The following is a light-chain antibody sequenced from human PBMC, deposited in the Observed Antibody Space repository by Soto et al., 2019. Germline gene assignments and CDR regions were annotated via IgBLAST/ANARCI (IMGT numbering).Light chain of an antibody. CDR1: QSVSNA. Sequence: ELVMTQSPGTLSVSPGERATLSCRASQSVSNALAWYQQKPGQAPRPLIYGASTRATGIPARFSGTGSGTEFTLTISSLQSEHFAVYHCQQYNNWPPTFGQGTKVDIK. CDR3: QQYNNWPPT. CDR2: GAS. J-gene: IGKJ1*01. V-gene: IGKV3-15*01.